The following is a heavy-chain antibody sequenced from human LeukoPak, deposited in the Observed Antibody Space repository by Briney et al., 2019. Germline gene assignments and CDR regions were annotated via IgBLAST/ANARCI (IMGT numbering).Heavy chain of an antibody. CDR3: AGPPSYYYDSSGYLDDAFDI. CDR1: GGSISSSSYY. Sequence: SETLSLTCTVSGGSISSSSYYWGWIRQPPGKGLEWIGSIYYSGSTYYNPSLKSRVTISVDTSKNQFSLKLSSVTAADTAVYYCAGPPSYYYDSSGYLDDAFDIWGQGTMVTVSS. D-gene: IGHD3-22*01. V-gene: IGHV4-39*01. CDR2: IYYSGST. J-gene: IGHJ3*02.